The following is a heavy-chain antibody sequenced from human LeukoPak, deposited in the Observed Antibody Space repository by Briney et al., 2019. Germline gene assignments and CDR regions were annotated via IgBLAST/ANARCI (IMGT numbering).Heavy chain of an antibody. CDR1: GGSISSSNW. CDR3: ARRRSAGTSYFDY. J-gene: IGHJ4*02. D-gene: IGHD6-13*01. CDR2: IYHSGST. Sequence: PSETLSLTCAVSGGSISSSNWWSWVRQPPGKGLEWIGEIYHSGSTNYNPSLKSRVTISVDKSKNQFSLKLSSVTAADTAVYYCARRRSAGTSYFDYWGQGTLVTVSS. V-gene: IGHV4-4*02.